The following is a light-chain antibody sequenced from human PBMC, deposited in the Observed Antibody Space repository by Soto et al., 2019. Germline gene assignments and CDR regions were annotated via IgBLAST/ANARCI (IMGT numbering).Light chain of an antibody. J-gene: IGKJ1*01. CDR1: QSISSY. CDR3: QQSYTTPWT. Sequence: DIQMTQSPSSLSASVGDRVTITCRASQSISSYLNWYHQKPGKAPKLLIYSASSLQSGVPSRFSGSGSGTDFTLTISRLQPEDFATYYCQQSYTTPWTFGQGTK. CDR2: SAS. V-gene: IGKV1-39*01.